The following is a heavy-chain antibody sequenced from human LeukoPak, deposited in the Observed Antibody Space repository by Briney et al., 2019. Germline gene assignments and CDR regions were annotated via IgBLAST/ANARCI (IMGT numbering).Heavy chain of an antibody. J-gene: IGHJ4*02. CDR2: ISSTSSTI. CDR3: ARSLLWALDY. CDR1: GFTFSSCS. D-gene: IGHD1-26*01. Sequence: GGSLRLSCEGSGFTFSSCSMNWVRQAPGKGLEWISYISSTSSTIYYADSVKGRFTISRDNAKNSLYLQMNSLRAEDTAVYYCARSLLWALDYWGQGTLVTVSS. V-gene: IGHV3-48*01.